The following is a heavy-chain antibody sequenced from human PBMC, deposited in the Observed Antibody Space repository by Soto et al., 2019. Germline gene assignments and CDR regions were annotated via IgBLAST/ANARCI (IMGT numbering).Heavy chain of an antibody. D-gene: IGHD3-3*01. V-gene: IGHV4-59*01. CDR2: IYYSGST. Sequence: SETLSLTCTVSGGSISSYYWSWIRQPPGKGLEWIGYIYYSGSTNYNPSLKSRVTISVDTSKNQFSLKLSSVTAADTAVYYCARVILPGVLSDGGRDNDFWSGLLGYYYYYMDVWGKGTTVTVSS. CDR1: GGSISSYY. CDR3: ARVILPGVLSDGGRDNDFWSGLLGYYYYYMDV. J-gene: IGHJ6*03.